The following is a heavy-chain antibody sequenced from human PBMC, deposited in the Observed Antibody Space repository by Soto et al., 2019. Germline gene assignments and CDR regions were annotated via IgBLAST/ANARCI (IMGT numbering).Heavy chain of an antibody. D-gene: IGHD4-17*01. CDR3: ARDAITDDYGDYPLDY. CDR2: ISGSGGST. CDR1: GFTFSSYA. V-gene: IGHV3-23*01. Sequence: GSLRLSCAASGFTFSSYAMSWVRQAPGKGLEWVSAISGSGGSTYYADSVKGRFTISRDNSKNTLYLQMNSLRAEDTAVYYCARDAITDDYGDYPLDYWGQGTLVTVSS. J-gene: IGHJ4*02.